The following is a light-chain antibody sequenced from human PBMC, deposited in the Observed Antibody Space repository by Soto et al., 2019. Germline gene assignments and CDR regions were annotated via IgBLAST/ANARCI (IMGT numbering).Light chain of an antibody. Sequence: EIVLTQSPGTLSLSPGERATPSRRASQSVSSTYLAWYQQKPGQAPRLLIYHASSRATGIPDRFSGSGSGKDFTLTISSLQSEDFAVYYCQQYNNWPRYTFGQGTRLEIK. J-gene: IGKJ5*01. CDR2: HAS. CDR3: QQYNNWPRYT. CDR1: QSVSSTY. V-gene: IGKV3-20*01.